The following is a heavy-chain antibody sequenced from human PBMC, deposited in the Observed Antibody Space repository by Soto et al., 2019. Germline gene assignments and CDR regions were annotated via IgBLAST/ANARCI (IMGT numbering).Heavy chain of an antibody. J-gene: IGHJ6*02. V-gene: IGHV5-10-1*01. D-gene: IGHD6-6*01. CDR3: ARQDSSSSPGMDV. Sequence: GESLKISCNGSGYSFTIDCISLVLQMPGKGLDWMGRIDPSDSYTNYSPSFQGHVTISADKSISTAYLQWSSLKASDTAMYYCARQDSSSSPGMDVWGQGTTVTVSS. CDR2: IDPSDSYT. CDR1: GYSFTIDC.